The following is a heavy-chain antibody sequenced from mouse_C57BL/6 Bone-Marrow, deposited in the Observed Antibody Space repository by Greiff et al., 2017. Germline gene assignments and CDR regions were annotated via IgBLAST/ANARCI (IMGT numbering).Heavy chain of an antibody. CDR1: GFTFSSYA. CDR2: ISDGGSYT. V-gene: IGHV5-4*01. CDR3: ARYDYSKGVFAY. J-gene: IGHJ3*01. D-gene: IGHD2-5*01. Sequence: EVQLQESGGGLVKPGGSLKLSCAASGFTFSSYAMSWVRQTPEKRLEWVATISDGGSYTYYPDNVKGRFTISRDTAKNNLYLQMSHLKSEDTAMYDCARYDYSKGVFAYWGQGTLVTVSA.